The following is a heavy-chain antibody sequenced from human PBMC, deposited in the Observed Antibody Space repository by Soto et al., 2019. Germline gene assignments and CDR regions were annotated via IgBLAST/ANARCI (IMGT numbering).Heavy chain of an antibody. D-gene: IGHD4-17*01. V-gene: IGHV3-74*01. J-gene: IGHJ5*02. CDR3: ASVHDYGDLRWFDP. Sequence: PGGSLRLSCAASGFTFSSYWMHWVRQAPGKGLVWVSRINSDGSSTSYADSVKGRFTISRDNAKNTLYLQMNSLRAEDTAVYFCASVHDYGDLRWFDPWGQGTLVTVSS. CDR1: GFTFSSYW. CDR2: INSDGSST.